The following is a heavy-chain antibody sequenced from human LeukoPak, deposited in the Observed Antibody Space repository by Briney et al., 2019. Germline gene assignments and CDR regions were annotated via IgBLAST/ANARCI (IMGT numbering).Heavy chain of an antibody. J-gene: IGHJ3*02. V-gene: IGHV3-7*01. CDR1: GFPFSSYW. CDR2: IKQDGSKK. CDR3: ANSAFDI. Sequence: GGSLRLSCVASGFPFSSYWMTWVRQAPGKGLEWVANIKQDGSKKSYVDSVKGRFTISRDNSKNTLYLQMNSLRAEDTAVYYCANSAFDIWGQGTMVTVSS.